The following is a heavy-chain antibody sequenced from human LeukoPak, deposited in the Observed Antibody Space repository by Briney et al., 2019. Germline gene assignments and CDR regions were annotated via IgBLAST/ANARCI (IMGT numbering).Heavy chain of an antibody. CDR2: ISSNGGST. CDR1: GFTFSRYA. CDR3: VKDRGSSPYGMDV. Sequence: GGSLRLSCSASGFTFSRYAMHWVRQAPERGLEYVSGISSNGGSTYYADSVRGRFTISRDNSKNTLYLQMSSLRGEDTAVYYCVKDRGSSPYGMDVWGQGTTVTASS. D-gene: IGHD1-26*01. J-gene: IGHJ6*02. V-gene: IGHV3-64D*06.